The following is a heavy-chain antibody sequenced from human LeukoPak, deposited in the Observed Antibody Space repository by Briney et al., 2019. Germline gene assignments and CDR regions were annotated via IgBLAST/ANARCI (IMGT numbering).Heavy chain of an antibody. CDR1: GYTLNELS. CDR3: AADRFCTSTTCFGNWFDH. CDR2: FHPEDGET. V-gene: IGHV1-24*01. D-gene: IGHD2-2*01. Sequence: ASVKVSCKVSGYTLNELSMHWVRQYPGKRLEWMGSFHPEDGETIYAQKFQGRVSMTEDTSTDTAYIELSSLKSEDTAVYYCAADRFCTSTTCFGNWFDHWGQGTLVTVSS. J-gene: IGHJ5*02.